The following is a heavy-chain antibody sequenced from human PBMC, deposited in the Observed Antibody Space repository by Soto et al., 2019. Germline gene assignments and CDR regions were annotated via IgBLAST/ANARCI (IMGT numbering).Heavy chain of an antibody. D-gene: IGHD4-17*01. J-gene: IGHJ4*02. Sequence: QVQLVQSGAEVKKPGASVKVSCKASGYTFTSYDINWVRQATGQGLEWMGRMNPNSGDTGLAQKFQGRITMTRNNSITTAYMELSSLRSEDTAVYYCARDGSKIDGYGVQLGYWGQGTVVTVSS. V-gene: IGHV1-8*01. CDR3: ARDGSKIDGYGVQLGY. CDR2: MNPNSGDT. CDR1: GYTFTSYD.